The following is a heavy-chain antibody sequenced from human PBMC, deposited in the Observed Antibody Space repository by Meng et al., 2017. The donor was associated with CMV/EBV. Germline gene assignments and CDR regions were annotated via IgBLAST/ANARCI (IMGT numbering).Heavy chain of an antibody. CDR1: GGSISSSSYY. CDR2: IYYSGST. J-gene: IGHJ4*02. D-gene: IGHD1-1*01. V-gene: IGHV4-39*07. Sequence: SETLSLTCTVSGGSISSSSYYWGWIRQPPGKGLEWIGSIYYSGSTYYNPSLKSRVTISVDTSISTAYMELSRLRSDDTAVYYCARDYQLERRSDDYWGQGTLVTV. CDR3: ARDYQLERRSDDY.